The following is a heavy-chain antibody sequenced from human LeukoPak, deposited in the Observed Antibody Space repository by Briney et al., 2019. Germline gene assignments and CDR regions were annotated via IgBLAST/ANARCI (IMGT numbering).Heavy chain of an antibody. D-gene: IGHD5-12*01. V-gene: IGHV3-23*01. Sequence: AGGSLRLSCAASGFTFSSYAMSWVRQAPGKGLEWVSGISGSGGGTYYADSAKGRFTISRDSSKSTLYLQMNSLRAEDTAVYYCAKDALATPTRYFQHWGQGTLVTVSS. J-gene: IGHJ1*01. CDR1: GFTFSSYA. CDR3: AKDALATPTRYFQH. CDR2: ISGSGGGT.